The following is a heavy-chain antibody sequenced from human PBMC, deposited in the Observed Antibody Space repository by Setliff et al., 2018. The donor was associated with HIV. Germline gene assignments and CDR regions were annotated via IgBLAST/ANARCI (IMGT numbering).Heavy chain of an antibody. CDR1: GFTFRNYG. Sequence: PGGSLRLSCAASGFTFRNYGIHWVRQAPGKGLEWVAFIRYDGSNKSYGDSVKGRFTISRDNSKNTLFLQMNSLRPEDTAIYYCAKDKSYHDYIWGSSVLAYWGQGTLVTVSS. CDR2: IRYDGSNK. V-gene: IGHV3-30*02. D-gene: IGHD3-16*01. CDR3: AKDKSYHDYIWGSSVLAY. J-gene: IGHJ4*02.